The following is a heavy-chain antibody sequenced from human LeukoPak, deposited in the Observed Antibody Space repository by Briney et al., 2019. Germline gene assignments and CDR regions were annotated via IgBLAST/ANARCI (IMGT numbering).Heavy chain of an antibody. CDR3: ARGDSGSYYPLDY. CDR2: IYSSGST. J-gene: IGHJ4*02. D-gene: IGHD1-26*01. V-gene: IGHV4-4*07. CDR1: GDSMYNYY. Sequence: SSETLSLTCTVSGDSMYNYYWSWIRQPAGKGLEWIGRIYSSGSTDYNPCLKSRVTMSVDTYKNQFSLSMGSVTAADTAVYYCARGDSGSYYPLDYWGQGTLVSVSS.